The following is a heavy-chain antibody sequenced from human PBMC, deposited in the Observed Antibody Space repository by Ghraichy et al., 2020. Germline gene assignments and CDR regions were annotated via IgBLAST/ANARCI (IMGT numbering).Heavy chain of an antibody. D-gene: IGHD3-10*01. CDR3: ARVFRVARVVVRGKPYYFDY. CDR2: ISSSGSTI. Sequence: GGSLRLSCAASGFTFSSYEMNWVRQAPGKGLEWVSYISSSGSTIYYADSVKGRFTISRDNAKNSLYLQMNSLRAEDTAVYYCARVFRVARVVVRGKPYYFDYWGQGTLVTVSS. CDR1: GFTFSSYE. V-gene: IGHV3-48*03. J-gene: IGHJ4*02.